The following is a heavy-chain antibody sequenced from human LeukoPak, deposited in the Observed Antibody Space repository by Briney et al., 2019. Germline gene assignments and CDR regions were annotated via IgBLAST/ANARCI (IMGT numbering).Heavy chain of an antibody. D-gene: IGHD2-8*01. J-gene: IGHJ4*01. CDR3: STDPRLLIY. CDR1: GFTVSSNY. Sequence: GGSLRLSCAASGFTVSSNYMSWIRQTPGKGLEWLAYISGSGSDMYYADSVKGRFTISRDNAKNSLYLQMNSLRPDDTALYYCSTDPRLLIYWGHGTLVTVSS. CDR2: ISGSGSDM. V-gene: IGHV3-11*01.